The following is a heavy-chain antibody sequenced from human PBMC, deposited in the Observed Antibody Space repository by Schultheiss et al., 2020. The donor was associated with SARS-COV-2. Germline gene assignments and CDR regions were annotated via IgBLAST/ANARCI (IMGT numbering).Heavy chain of an antibody. CDR2: IYYSGST. CDR1: GGSISSYY. D-gene: IGHD3-10*01. CDR3: ARVPEGNYGSGSYRWFDP. J-gene: IGHJ5*02. V-gene: IGHV4-59*01. Sequence: SETLSLTCTVSGGSISSYYWSWIRQPPGKGLEWIGYIYYSGSTNYNPSLKSRVTISVDTSKNQFSLKLSSVTAADTAVYYCARVPEGNYGSGSYRWFDPWGQGTLVTVS.